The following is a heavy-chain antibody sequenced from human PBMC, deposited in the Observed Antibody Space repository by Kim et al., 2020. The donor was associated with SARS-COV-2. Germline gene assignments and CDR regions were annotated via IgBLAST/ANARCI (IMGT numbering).Heavy chain of an antibody. CDR1: GFTFDDYA. J-gene: IGHJ5*02. V-gene: IGHV3-43*02. Sequence: GGSLRLSCAASGFTFDDYAMHWVRQAPGKGLEWVSLISGDGGSTYYADSVKGRFTISRDNSKNSLYLQMNSLRTEDTALYYCAKDISIAAAGSWFDPWGQGTLVTVSS. CDR3: AKDISIAAAGSWFDP. CDR2: ISGDGGST. D-gene: IGHD6-13*01.